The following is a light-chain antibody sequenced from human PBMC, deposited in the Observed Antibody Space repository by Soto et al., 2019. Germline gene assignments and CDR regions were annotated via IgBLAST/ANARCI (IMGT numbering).Light chain of an antibody. CDR1: QSIGSY. J-gene: IGKJ1*01. V-gene: IGKV3-11*01. CDR3: QPRSNPPPLWT. Sequence: EIVLTQFPATLSLSPGDRATLSCRASQSIGSYLAWYQQKPGQAPRLLIYDASNRATGIPARFSGSGSGTDFTLTINSLEPEDFAVYFCQPRSNPPPLWTFGPGTKVEIK. CDR2: DAS.